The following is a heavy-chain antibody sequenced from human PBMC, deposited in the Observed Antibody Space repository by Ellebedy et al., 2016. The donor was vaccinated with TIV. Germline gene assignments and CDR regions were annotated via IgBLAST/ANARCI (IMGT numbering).Heavy chain of an antibody. CDR3: ARVSGSYYKSSSSAYFDY. CDR2: ISTYNGKT. D-gene: IGHD1-26*01. CDR1: GYTFTSYG. Sequence: AASVKVSCKASGYTFTSYGISWVRQAPGQGLEWMGWISTYNGKTNYAQKLQGRVTMTTDTSTSTAFMDLRSLRSDDTAVYYCARVSGSYYKSSSSAYFDYWGQGTLVTVSS. J-gene: IGHJ4*02. V-gene: IGHV1-18*01.